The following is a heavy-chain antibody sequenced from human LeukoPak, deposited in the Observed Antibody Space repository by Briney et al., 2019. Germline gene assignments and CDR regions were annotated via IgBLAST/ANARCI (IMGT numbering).Heavy chain of an antibody. CDR1: GFTFTDSW. CDR2: IKPDGTEK. D-gene: IGHD3-16*02. CDR3: ARVRYGNYFDY. Sequence: GGSLRLSCAVSGFTFTDSWMSWVRQPPGKGLEWVVNIKPDGTEKYYVDSLKGRFTVSRDNAKNSLYLQMSSLRAEDTAVYYCARVRYGNYFDYWGQGTLVTVSS. J-gene: IGHJ4*02. V-gene: IGHV3-7*04.